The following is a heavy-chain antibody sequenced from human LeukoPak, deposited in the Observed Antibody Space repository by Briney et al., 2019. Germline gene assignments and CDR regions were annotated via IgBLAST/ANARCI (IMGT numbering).Heavy chain of an antibody. Sequence: GSLRLSCAASGFTFSSYAMTWVRQPPGKGLEWIGSIYYSGSTYYNPSLKSRVTISVDSSKKQFSLKLTSVTAADTAVYYCAREMVRDRFDYWGQGTPVTVSS. CDR3: AREMVRDRFDY. CDR2: IYYSGST. CDR1: GFTFSSYA. J-gene: IGHJ4*02. V-gene: IGHV4-39*02. D-gene: IGHD3-10*01.